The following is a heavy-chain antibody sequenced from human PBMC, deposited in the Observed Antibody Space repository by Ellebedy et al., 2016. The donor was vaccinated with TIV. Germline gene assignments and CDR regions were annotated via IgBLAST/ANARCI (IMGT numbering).Heavy chain of an antibody. CDR2: TTGGGDNL. CDR1: GFTFSNYA. CDR3: ARATQWLTFDY. Sequence: PGGSLRLSCAASGFTFSNYAMTWVRQAPGKGLEWVSTTGGGDNLFYADSVTGRFTISRDDLKNTLFLQMNSLRAEDTAVYYCARATQWLTFDYWGQGILVTVSS. D-gene: IGHD6-19*01. V-gene: IGHV3-23*01. J-gene: IGHJ4*02.